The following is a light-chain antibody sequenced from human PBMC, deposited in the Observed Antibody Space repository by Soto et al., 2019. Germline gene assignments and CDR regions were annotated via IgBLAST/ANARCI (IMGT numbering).Light chain of an antibody. CDR1: QSVDSNY. J-gene: IGKJ5*01. CDR3: QQYHNWPPIT. CDR2: GAS. Sequence: EIVLTQSPGTLSLSPGEEATLSCRSSQSVDSNYLAWYQQKPGQTPRLIIYGASGRADGIPHRFSGSGFGTEFTLTISSLQSEDFAVYYCQQYHNWPPITFGQGTRLEIK. V-gene: IGKV3-20*01.